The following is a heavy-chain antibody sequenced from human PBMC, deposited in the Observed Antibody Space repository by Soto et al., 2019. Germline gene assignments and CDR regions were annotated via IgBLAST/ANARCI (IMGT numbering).Heavy chain of an antibody. J-gene: IGHJ3*02. CDR2: INPNSGGT. Sequence: ASVKVSCKASGYTFTGCYMHWVRQAPGQGLEWMGWINPNSGGTNYAQKFQGRVTMTRDTSISTAYMELSRLRSDDTAVYCCERALYGGAFDIWGQGTMVTVSS. CDR1: GYTFTGCY. D-gene: IGHD3-10*01. V-gene: IGHV1-2*02. CDR3: ERALYGGAFDI.